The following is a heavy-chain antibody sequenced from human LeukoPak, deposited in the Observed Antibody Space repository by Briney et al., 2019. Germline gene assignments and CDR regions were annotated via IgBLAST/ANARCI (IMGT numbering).Heavy chain of an antibody. V-gene: IGHV3-11*01. CDR2: ISSSGSTI. CDR1: GFTFSDYY. Sequence: GGSLRLSCAASGFTFSDYYMSWIRQAPGKGLEWVSYISSSGSTIYYADSVKGRFTISRDNAKNSLYPQMNSLRAEDTAVYYCARGSYYDSSGYYDKPIDYWGQGTLVTVSS. CDR3: ARGSYYDSSGYYDKPIDY. D-gene: IGHD3-22*01. J-gene: IGHJ4*02.